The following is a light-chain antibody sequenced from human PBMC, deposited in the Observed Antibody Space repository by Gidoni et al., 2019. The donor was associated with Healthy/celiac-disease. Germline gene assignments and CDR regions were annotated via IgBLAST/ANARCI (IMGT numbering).Light chain of an antibody. CDR1: QCIRND. J-gene: IGKJ2*01. Sequence: DIQMTQSPSSLSASVGDRVTITCRASQCIRNDLGWSQQKPGKAPKRLIYAASSLQSGVPSRFSGSGSVTEFTLTISSLQPEDFATYYCRQHNSYPHWSFGQGTKLEIK. CDR2: AAS. CDR3: RQHNSYPHWS. V-gene: IGKV1-17*01.